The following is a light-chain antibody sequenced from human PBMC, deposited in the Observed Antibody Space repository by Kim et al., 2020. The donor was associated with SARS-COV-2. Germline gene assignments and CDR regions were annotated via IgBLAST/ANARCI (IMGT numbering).Light chain of an antibody. V-gene: IGLV2-14*04. CDR3: SSYTSSSTYV. CDR1: SSDVGGYNY. CDR2: DVS. Sequence: QSITISCTGTSSDVGGYNYVSWYQQHPGKAPKLMIYDVSKRPSGVSNCFSGSKSGNTASLTISGLQAEDEADYYCSSYTSSSTYVFGTGTKVTVL. J-gene: IGLJ1*01.